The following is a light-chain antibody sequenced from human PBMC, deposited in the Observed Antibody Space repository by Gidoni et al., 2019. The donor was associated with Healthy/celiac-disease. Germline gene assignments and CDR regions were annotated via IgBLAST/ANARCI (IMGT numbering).Light chain of an antibody. CDR1: QDITNY. CDR2: DAS. V-gene: IGKV1-33*01. Sequence: DIQMTQSPSSLSASVGERVTITCQASQDITNYLNWYQQKPGKAPKLLIYDASNLKTGVPSRFSGSGSGTDFTFTISSLQPEDIATYYCQQYDNLPLTLXGGTRVEIK. CDR3: QQYDNLPLT. J-gene: IGKJ4*01.